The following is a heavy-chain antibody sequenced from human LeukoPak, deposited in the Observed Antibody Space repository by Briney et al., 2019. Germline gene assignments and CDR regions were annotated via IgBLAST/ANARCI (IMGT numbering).Heavy chain of an antibody. CDR1: GFTFTSYY. J-gene: IGHJ4*02. CDR3: VRASDV. CDR2: INPTGGST. V-gene: IGHV1-46*01. Sequence: ASVKVSCKASGFTFTSYYMHWVRQAPGRGLEWMGVINPTGGSTTYAQKFQGRVTMTRDTSTSTVYMELSSLRSEDTAVYYCVRASDVWGQGTLVTVSS.